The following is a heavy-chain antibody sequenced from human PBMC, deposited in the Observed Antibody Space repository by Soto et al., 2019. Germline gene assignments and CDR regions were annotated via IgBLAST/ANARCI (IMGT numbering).Heavy chain of an antibody. CDR3: ARQAPEGSGDGWGFDT. CDR2: IYPGDSDA. J-gene: IGHJ4*02. Sequence: EVQLEQSGAEVKKPGDSLKLSCRGTGYKFTNYWIGWVRRVPGKGLEWMGIIYPGDSDARYTSSFEGRVTFSVDESSDTACVQWRDLRVSDTGIYYCARQAPEGSGDGWGFDTWGQGALVTVS. V-gene: IGHV5-51*01. D-gene: IGHD3-16*01. CDR1: GYKFTNYW.